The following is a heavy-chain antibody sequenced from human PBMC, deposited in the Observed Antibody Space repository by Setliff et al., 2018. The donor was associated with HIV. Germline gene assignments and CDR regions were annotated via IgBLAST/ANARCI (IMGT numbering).Heavy chain of an antibody. V-gene: IGHV4-39*01. J-gene: IGHJ5*02. CDR2: IFYTGNT. CDR1: GGSISSSTYY. CDR3: ARRGRDGVLIVFATGFDP. Sequence: PSETLSLTCSVSGGSISSSTYYWGWIRQPPGKGLEWIGDIFYTGNTYYNPSLKSQVAISVDTSENQFSLKLNSVTAADTAVYYCARRGRDGVLIVFATGFDPWGQGTLVTVSS. D-gene: IGHD2-8*01.